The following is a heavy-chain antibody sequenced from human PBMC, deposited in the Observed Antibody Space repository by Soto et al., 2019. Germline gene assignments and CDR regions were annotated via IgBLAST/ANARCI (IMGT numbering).Heavy chain of an antibody. D-gene: IGHD6-19*01. CDR1: FSSISSGSY. CDR3: ARVHVMVVAGSTFDY. V-gene: IGHV4-38-2*02. CDR2: IYHGGTT. Sequence: PPESLSLTCTVSFSSISSGSYLAGIRQPPGKGPEWIASIYHGGTTFYNPSLKSRITISVDTSNNQFSLKLTSVTAADTAVYYCARVHVMVVAGSTFDYWGHGTLVTVSS. J-gene: IGHJ4*01.